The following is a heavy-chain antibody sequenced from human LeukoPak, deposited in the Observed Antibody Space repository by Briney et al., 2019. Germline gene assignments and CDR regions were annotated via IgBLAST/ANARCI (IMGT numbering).Heavy chain of an antibody. CDR2: SRAYDYRT. D-gene: IGHD6-13*01. J-gene: IGHJ4*02. Sequence: GGSLRLSCVAPGVAFSDSAMSWVRLTAGKGLEWVSLSRAYDYRTYYADSVKGRFTISRDNSKNTMYLQMNSLRADDTAIYYCASRPSNTWAGPLDFWGQGTLVTVSS. V-gene: IGHV3-23*01. CDR3: ASRPSNTWAGPLDF. CDR1: GVAFSDSA.